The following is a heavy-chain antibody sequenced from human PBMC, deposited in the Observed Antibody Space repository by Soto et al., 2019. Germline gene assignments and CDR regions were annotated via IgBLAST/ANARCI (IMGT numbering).Heavy chain of an antibody. V-gene: IGHV3-23*01. CDR2: ISGSGGST. Sequence: GGSQSLSCAASGFPFRSYSMSWVRQAPGKGLEWVSAISGSGGSTYYADSVKGRFTISRDNSKNTLYLQMNSLRAEDTAVYYCAKGRYDILTGYPDYYGMDVWAKGPRSPSP. D-gene: IGHD3-9*01. CDR3: AKGRYDILTGYPDYYGMDV. CDR1: GFPFRSYS. J-gene: IGHJ6*02.